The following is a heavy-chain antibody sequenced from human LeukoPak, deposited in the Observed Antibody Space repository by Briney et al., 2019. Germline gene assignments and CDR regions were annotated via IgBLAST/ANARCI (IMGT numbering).Heavy chain of an antibody. CDR2: IYYSGST. J-gene: IGHJ4*02. V-gene: IGHV4-39*01. CDR1: GGSISSSSYY. CDR3: ARYDSSGYYSHFDY. D-gene: IGHD3-22*01. Sequence: PSETLSLTCTVSGGSISSSSYYWGWIRQPPGKGLEWIGRIYYSGSTYYNPSLKSRVTISVDTSKNQFSLKLSSVTAADTAVYYCARYDSSGYYSHFDYWGQGTLVTVSS.